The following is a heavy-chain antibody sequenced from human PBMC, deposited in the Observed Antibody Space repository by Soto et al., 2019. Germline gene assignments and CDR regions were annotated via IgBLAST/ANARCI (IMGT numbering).Heavy chain of an antibody. CDR3: GRGVDQPPVGLSFDT. D-gene: IGHD2-2*01. CDR1: GGTFNSYL. J-gene: IGHJ4*02. Sequence: QVQLVQSGAEVKNPGSSVKVSCKTSGGTFNSYLIDWVRQAPGQGLEWMGGIIPAFGTAKYAQKFQGRVTITADKSTTTAYMERRTLTSEDTAVYYCGRGVDQPPVGLSFDTWGQGTLVTVSS. CDR2: IIPAFGTA. V-gene: IGHV1-69*06.